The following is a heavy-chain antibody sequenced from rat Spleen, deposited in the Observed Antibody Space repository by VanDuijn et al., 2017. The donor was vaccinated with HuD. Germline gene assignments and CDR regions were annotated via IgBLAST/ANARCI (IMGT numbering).Heavy chain of an antibody. V-gene: IGHV5-58*01. J-gene: IGHJ2*01. CDR3: ARRGGPFDY. Sequence: EVQLVETGGGLVQPGRSLKLSCVASGFTFSAYWMYWVRQAPGKGLEWVATINYDGTSTHYRDSVKGRYTISRENTKNTLYLQMDSLRSEDTATYYCARRGGPFDYWGQGVMVTVSS. CDR2: INYDGTST. D-gene: IGHD1-11*01. CDR1: GFTFSAYW.